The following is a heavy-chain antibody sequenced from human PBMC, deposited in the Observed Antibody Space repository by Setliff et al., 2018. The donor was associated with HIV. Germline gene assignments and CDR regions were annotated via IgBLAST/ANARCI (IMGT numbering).Heavy chain of an antibody. CDR2: IYTSGST. J-gene: IGHJ4*02. D-gene: IGHD2-2*01. CDR3: ARHSGGDQLLREFDY. CDR1: GGSISSGSYY. V-gene: IGHV4-61*02. Sequence: KTSETLSLTCTVSGGSISSGSYYWSWIRQPAGKGLEWIGRIYTSGSTNYNPSLKSRVTISVDTSKNQFSLELSSVTAADTAIFYCARHSGGDQLLREFDYWGQGTLVTVSS.